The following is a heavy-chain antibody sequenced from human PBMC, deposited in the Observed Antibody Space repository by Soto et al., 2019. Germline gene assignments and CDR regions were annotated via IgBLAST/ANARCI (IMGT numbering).Heavy chain of an antibody. D-gene: IGHD5-12*01. CDR3: VSVVAIPGYPAT. J-gene: IGHJ5*02. CDR1: GGTFSSYA. V-gene: IGHV1-69*05. CDR2: IVPIVDTA. Sequence: QVQLVQSGAEVRQPASSVKVSCKTSGGTFSSYAISWVRQAPGQGLEWMGGIVPIVDTATYAQKFQGRVRITPDESTSTVYMGLSSLRSADSAVYYCVSVVAIPGYPATWGQGTLVTVSS.